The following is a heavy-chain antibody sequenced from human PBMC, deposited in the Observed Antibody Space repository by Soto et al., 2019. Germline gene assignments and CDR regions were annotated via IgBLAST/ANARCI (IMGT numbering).Heavy chain of an antibody. CDR3: ARVDAYYDFWFRFDP. D-gene: IGHD3-3*01. Sequence: GASVKVSCKASGGTFSSYAISWVRQAPGQGLEWMGGIIPIFGTANYAQKFQGRVTITADESTSTAYMELSSLRSEDTAVYYCARVDAYYDFWFRFDPWGQGTLVTLL. CDR1: GGTFSSYA. J-gene: IGHJ5*02. V-gene: IGHV1-69*13. CDR2: IIPIFGTA.